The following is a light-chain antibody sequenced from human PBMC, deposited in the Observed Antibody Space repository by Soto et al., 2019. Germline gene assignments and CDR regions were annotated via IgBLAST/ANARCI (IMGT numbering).Light chain of an antibody. J-gene: IGLJ1*01. Sequence: QSALTQPPSASGSPGQSVTISCTGTSSDVGAYDYVSWYQQHPGKAPKLMIYEINKRPSGVSNRFSGSKSGNTASLTISGLQAEDEADYYCNSYASSGTLVFGTGTKVTVL. CDR2: EIN. CDR1: SSDVGAYDY. V-gene: IGLV2-14*01. CDR3: NSYASSGTLV.